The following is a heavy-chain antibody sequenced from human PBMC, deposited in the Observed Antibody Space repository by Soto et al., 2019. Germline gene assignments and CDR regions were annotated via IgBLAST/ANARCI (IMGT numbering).Heavy chain of an antibody. V-gene: IGHV3-53*01. Sequence: GGSLRLSCAASGFTVSSNYMSWVRQAPGKGLQWVSVIYSSGSTYYEDSVKGRFTISRDNPKNTLYLQMNSLRVEDTAAYYCARENSYPYFDFWGQGTQVTVSS. CDR2: IYSSGST. J-gene: IGHJ4*02. D-gene: IGHD5-18*01. CDR1: GFTVSSNY. CDR3: ARENSYPYFDF.